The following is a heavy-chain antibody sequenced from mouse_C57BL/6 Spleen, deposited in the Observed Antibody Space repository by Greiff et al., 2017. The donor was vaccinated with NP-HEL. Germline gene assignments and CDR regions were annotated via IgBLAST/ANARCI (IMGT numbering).Heavy chain of an antibody. V-gene: IGHV1-26*01. Sequence: EVQLQQSGPELVKPGASVKISCKASGYTFTDYYMNWVKQSHGKSLEWIGDINPNNGGTSYNQKFKGKATLTVDKSSSTAYMELRSLTSEDSAVYYCARSTRRPIYYAMDYWGQGTSVTVSS. D-gene: IGHD5-1*01. CDR2: INPNNGGT. J-gene: IGHJ4*01. CDR3: ARSTRRPIYYAMDY. CDR1: GYTFTDYY.